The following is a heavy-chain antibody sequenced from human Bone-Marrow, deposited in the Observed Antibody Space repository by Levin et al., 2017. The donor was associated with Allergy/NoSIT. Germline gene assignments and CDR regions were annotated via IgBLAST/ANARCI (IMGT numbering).Heavy chain of an antibody. Sequence: GGSLRLSCAASGFTFSDYAMHWVRQAPGKGLEWVAVISYDGSKKYYGDSVKGRFTISRDNSKNTLHLQMNSLRAEDTAVYYCAKSGNYSSGGDVDYWGQGTLVTVSS. CDR3: AKSGNYSSGGDVDY. CDR2: ISYDGSKK. J-gene: IGHJ4*02. D-gene: IGHD6-19*01. V-gene: IGHV3-30*18. CDR1: GFTFSDYA.